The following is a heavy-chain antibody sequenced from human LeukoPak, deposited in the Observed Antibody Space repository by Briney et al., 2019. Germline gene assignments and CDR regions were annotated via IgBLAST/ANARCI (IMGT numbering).Heavy chain of an antibody. V-gene: IGHV3-74*01. D-gene: IGHD5-24*01. CDR3: AKDRRDGYNSAYFDY. CDR1: GFTFSKYW. CDR2: IQTDGSDT. Sequence: GGSLRLSCAASGFTFSKYWMDWVRQAPGKGLVWVSRIQTDGSDTSYADSVKGRFTISRDNAKNTVYLQMNSLRAEDTAMYYCAKDRRDGYNSAYFDYWGQGTLVTVSS. J-gene: IGHJ4*02.